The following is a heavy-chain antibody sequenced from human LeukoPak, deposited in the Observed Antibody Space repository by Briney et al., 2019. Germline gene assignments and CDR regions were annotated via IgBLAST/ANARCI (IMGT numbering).Heavy chain of an antibody. J-gene: IGHJ3*02. Sequence: NPSETLSLTCTVSGGSISSYYWSWIRQPPGKGLEWIGYIYYSGSTNYNPSLKSRVTISVDTSKNQFSLKLSSVTAADTAVYYCARVTTVTTRGHDAFDIWGQGTMVTVSS. V-gene: IGHV4-59*12. CDR3: ARVTTVTTRGHDAFDI. CDR2: IYYSGST. CDR1: GGSISSYY. D-gene: IGHD4-17*01.